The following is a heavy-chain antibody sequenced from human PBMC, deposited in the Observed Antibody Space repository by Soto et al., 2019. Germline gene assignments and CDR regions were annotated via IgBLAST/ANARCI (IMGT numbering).Heavy chain of an antibody. CDR3: ARDGGDDIRGYAFDI. D-gene: IGHD2-21*02. J-gene: IGHJ3*02. V-gene: IGHV1-2*04. CDR1: GYTFTGYY. CDR2: INPNSGGT. Sequence: ASVKVSCKASGYTFTGYYIHWVRQAPGQGLEWMGWINPNSGGTNYAQKFQGWVTMTRDTSISTAYMELSRLRSDDTAVYYCARDGGDDIRGYAFDIWGQGTMVTVSS.